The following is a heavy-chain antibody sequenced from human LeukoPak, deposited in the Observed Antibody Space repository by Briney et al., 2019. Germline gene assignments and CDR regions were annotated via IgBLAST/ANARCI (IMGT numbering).Heavy chain of an antibody. CDR2: IRSKAYGGTT. J-gene: IGHJ4*02. CDR1: GFTFGDYA. Sequence: GGSLRLSCTASGFTFGDYAMSWFRQAPGKGLEWVGFIRSKAYGGTTEYAASVKGRFTISRDDSKSIAYLQMNSLKTEDTAVYYCSLYYDISTGYPDDDYWGQGTLVTVSS. V-gene: IGHV3-49*03. CDR3: SLYYDISTGYPDDDY. D-gene: IGHD3-9*01.